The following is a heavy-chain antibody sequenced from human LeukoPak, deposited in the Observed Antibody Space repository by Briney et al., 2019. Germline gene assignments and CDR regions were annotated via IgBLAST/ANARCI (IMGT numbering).Heavy chain of an antibody. J-gene: IGHJ6*02. CDR1: GYSFTSYG. Sequence: ASVKVSCKASGYSFTSYGISWVRQAPGQGLEWMGWITGNNGDRHYVEKFRGRVTMTTDTATSTAYMELRSLGSDDTAVYYCARDYYDSRRGPFYYYGMDVWGQGTTVTVSS. CDR3: ARDYYDSRRGPFYYYGMDV. D-gene: IGHD3-22*01. V-gene: IGHV1-18*01. CDR2: ITGNNGDR.